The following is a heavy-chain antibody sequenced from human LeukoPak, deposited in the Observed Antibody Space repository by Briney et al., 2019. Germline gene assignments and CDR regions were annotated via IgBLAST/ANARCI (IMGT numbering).Heavy chain of an antibody. J-gene: IGHJ4*02. D-gene: IGHD6-13*01. V-gene: IGHV3-23*01. Sequence: GVSLRLSCAASGFTFSSYSMGWVRQAPGKGLEWVSGISNGGGSIYYTDSVRGRFTVSRDNSKNTLYLQVNSLRAEDTAVYYCAKTSGMSRAGFDSWGQGTLVTVSS. CDR2: ISNGGGSI. CDR3: AKTSGMSRAGFDS. CDR1: GFTFSSYS.